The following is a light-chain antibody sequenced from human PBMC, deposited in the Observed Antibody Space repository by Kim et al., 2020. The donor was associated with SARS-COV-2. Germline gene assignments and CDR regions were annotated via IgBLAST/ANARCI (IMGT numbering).Light chain of an antibody. J-gene: IGKJ1*01. CDR2: AAS. V-gene: IGKV3-20*01. Sequence: PGERATLSCRASLSISSTYLAWYQQKPGQAPRLLIYAASSRATGIPDRFSGRGSGTDFTLTISRLEPEDFAMYYCQKYRSSLWAFGQGTKVDIK. CDR1: LSISSTY. CDR3: QKYRSSLWA.